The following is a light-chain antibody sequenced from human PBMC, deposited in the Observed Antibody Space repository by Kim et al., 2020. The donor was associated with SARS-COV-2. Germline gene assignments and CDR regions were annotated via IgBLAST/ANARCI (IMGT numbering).Light chain of an antibody. V-gene: IGLV3-21*04. CDR3: QVWDTGTDHYV. CDR1: NIGGKS. Sequence: PGKTARITCGGNNIGGKSVQGYQQKPGQAPVLVIYYDNGRPSGIPDRFSGSNSGNTATLTISRVEVGDEADYYCQVWDTGTDHYVFGTATKVTVL. CDR2: YDN. J-gene: IGLJ1*01.